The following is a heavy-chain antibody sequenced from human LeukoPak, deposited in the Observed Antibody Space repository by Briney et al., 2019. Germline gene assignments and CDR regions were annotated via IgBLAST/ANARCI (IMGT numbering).Heavy chain of an antibody. CDR2: ISSSSSYI. CDR3: ARDFRIAAAGTNAFDI. V-gene: IGHV3-21*01. Sequence: GGSLRLSCAASGFTFSSYSMNWVRQAPGKGLEWVSSISSSSSYIYYADSVEGRFTISRDNAKRSLYLQMNSLRAEDTAVYYCARDFRIAAAGTNAFDIWGQGTMVTVSS. D-gene: IGHD6-13*01. J-gene: IGHJ3*02. CDR1: GFTFSSYS.